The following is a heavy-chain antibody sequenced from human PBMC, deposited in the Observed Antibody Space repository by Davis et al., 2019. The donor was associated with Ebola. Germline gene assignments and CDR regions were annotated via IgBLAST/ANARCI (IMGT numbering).Heavy chain of an antibody. J-gene: IGHJ4*02. CDR2: ISSSSSTI. CDR3: AKDDDTYYYDSSGYYRWYYFDY. V-gene: IGHV3-48*04. Sequence: GESLKISCAASGFTFSSYSMNWVRQAPGKGLEWVSYISSSSSTIYYADSVEGRFTISRDNAKNSLYLQMNNLRADDTGVYYCAKDDDTYYYDSSGYYRWYYFDYWGQGTLVTVSS. CDR1: GFTFSSYS. D-gene: IGHD3-22*01.